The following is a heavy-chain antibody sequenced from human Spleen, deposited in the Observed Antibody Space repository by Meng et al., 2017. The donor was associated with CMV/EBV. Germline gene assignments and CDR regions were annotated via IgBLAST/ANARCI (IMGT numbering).Heavy chain of an antibody. V-gene: IGHV4-34*01. CDR1: GDY. Sequence: GDYWRQERQPQGKELEWIGEINHSGSTNYNPSLKSRVTISVDTSKNQFSLKLSSVTAADTAVYYCARGPGGYCSSTSCPHSLYYFDYWGQGTLVTVSS. CDR2: INHSGST. D-gene: IGHD2-2*01. J-gene: IGHJ4*02. CDR3: ARGPGGYCSSTSCPHSLYYFDY.